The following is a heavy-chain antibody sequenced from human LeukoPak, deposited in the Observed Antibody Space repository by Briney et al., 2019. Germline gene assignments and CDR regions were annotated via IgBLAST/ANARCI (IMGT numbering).Heavy chain of an antibody. V-gene: IGHV1-69*13. Sequence: GASVKVSCKASGYTFTSYAISWVRQAPGQGLEWMGGIIPIFGTANYAQKFQGRVTITADESTSTAYMELSSLRSEDTAVYYCATVVVPAAFIKEYYYYYYMDVWGKGTTVTISS. CDR2: IIPIFGTA. CDR3: ATVVVPAAFIKEYYYYYYMDV. J-gene: IGHJ6*03. D-gene: IGHD2-2*01. CDR1: GYTFTSYA.